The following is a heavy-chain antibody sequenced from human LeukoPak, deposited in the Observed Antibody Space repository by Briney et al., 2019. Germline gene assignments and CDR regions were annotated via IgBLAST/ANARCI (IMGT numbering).Heavy chain of an antibody. Sequence: SETLSLTCTVSGGSISSYYWSWIRQPPGKGLEWIGYIYYSGSTNYNPSLKSRATISVDTSKNQFSLKLSSVTAADTAVYYCARLGQSYDFWSGPTSSNWFDPWGQGTLVTVSS. CDR1: GGSISSYY. V-gene: IGHV4-59*08. J-gene: IGHJ5*02. D-gene: IGHD3-3*01. CDR2: IYYSGST. CDR3: ARLGQSYDFWSGPTSSNWFDP.